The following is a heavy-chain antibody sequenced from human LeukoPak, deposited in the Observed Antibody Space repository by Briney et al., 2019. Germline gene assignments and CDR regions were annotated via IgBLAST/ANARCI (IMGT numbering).Heavy chain of an antibody. V-gene: IGHV1-69*04. CDR1: GFTFSSYA. CDR3: ARVGVAVADLYFDY. CDR2: IIPILGIA. J-gene: IGHJ4*02. D-gene: IGHD6-19*01. Sequence: GGSLRLSCAASGFTFSSYAISSVRQAPGQGLECMGRIIPILGIANYAQKFQGRVTITADKSTSTAYMELSSLRSEDTAVYYCARVGVAVADLYFDYWGQGTLVTVSS.